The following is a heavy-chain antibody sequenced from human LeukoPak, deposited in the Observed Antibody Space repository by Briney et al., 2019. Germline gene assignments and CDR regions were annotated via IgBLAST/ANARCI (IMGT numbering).Heavy chain of an antibody. D-gene: IGHD6-19*01. V-gene: IGHV1-18*01. J-gene: IGHJ6*02. CDR2: ISAYNGNT. Sequence: GASVKVSCKASGYTFTSYGISWVRQAPGQGLEWMGWISAYNGNTNYARKLQGRVTMTTDTSTSTAYMELRSLRSDDTAVYYCARGYRGHSSGWYGENYYYYYGMDVWGQGTTVTVSS. CDR1: GYTFTSYG. CDR3: ARGYRGHSSGWYGENYYYYYGMDV.